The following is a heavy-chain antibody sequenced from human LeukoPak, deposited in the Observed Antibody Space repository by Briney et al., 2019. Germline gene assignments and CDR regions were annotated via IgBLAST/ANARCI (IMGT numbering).Heavy chain of an antibody. Sequence: PGGSLRLSCAAAGFIVSSNYMSWVRQAPGKGLEWVSVIYSGGTTFYADSVKGRFTISRDNSKNTLYLQMNSLRAEDTAVYYCAKNSGSYYHWYFDLWGRGTLVTVSS. J-gene: IGHJ2*01. CDR1: GFIVSSNY. D-gene: IGHD1-26*01. CDR2: IYSGGTT. V-gene: IGHV3-53*01. CDR3: AKNSGSYYHWYFDL.